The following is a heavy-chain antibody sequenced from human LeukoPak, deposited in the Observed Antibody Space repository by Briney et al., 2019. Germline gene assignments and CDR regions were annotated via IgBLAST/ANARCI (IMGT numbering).Heavy chain of an antibody. CDR3: ATTNPTRHGYNFDY. D-gene: IGHD5-24*01. J-gene: IGHJ4*02. CDR1: GYNFTSYW. V-gene: IGHV5-51*01. Sequence: GESLKISCEGSGYNFTSYWIGWVRQMPGKGLAWMGIIYPGDSDTRYSPSFQGQVTISADKSITTAYLQWSSLKASDTAMYYCATTNPTRHGYNFDYWGQGTLVTVSS. CDR2: IYPGDSDT.